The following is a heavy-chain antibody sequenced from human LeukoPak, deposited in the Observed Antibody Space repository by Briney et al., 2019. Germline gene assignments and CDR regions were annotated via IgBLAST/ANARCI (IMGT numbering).Heavy chain of an antibody. V-gene: IGHV3-30*02. CDR3: ARDLSMVRGVFDY. CDR2: IRYDGSNK. J-gene: IGHJ4*02. Sequence: GGSLRLSCAASGFTFSSYGMHWVRQAPGKGLEWVAFIRYDGSNKYYADSVKGRFTISRDNAKNSVFLQMNSLRAEDTGVYYCARDLSMVRGVFDYWGQGILVTVSS. CDR1: GFTFSSYG. D-gene: IGHD3-10*01.